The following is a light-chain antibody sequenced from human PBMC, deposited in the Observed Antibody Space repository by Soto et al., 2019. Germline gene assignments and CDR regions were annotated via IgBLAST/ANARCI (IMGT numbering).Light chain of an antibody. J-gene: IGKJ5*01. Sequence: EILMTQSPATLSVSPGARATLSCRASQSVSSNLAWYQHKPGQAPRLLIYGASSRATGIPDRFSGSGSGTDFTLTISRLEPEDFALYYCQQYGNSAPITFGQGTRLEIK. V-gene: IGKV3-20*01. CDR3: QQYGNSAPIT. CDR2: GAS. CDR1: QSVSSN.